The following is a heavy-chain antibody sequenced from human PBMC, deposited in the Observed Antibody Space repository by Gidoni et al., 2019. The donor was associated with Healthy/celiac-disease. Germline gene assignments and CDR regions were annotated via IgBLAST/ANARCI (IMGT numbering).Heavy chain of an antibody. J-gene: IGHJ5*02. CDR1: GGSISSYY. CDR3: ARGDFWSGYSDHGWFDP. V-gene: IGHV4-59*01. CDR2: IYYSWST. D-gene: IGHD3-3*01. Sequence: QVQLQESGPGLVKPWATLSLTCTVSGGSISSYYWSWIRQPPGKGLEWIGYIYYSWSTNYNPSLKSRVTISVDTSKNQFSLKLSSVTAADTAVYYCARGDFWSGYSDHGWFDPWGQGTLVTVSS.